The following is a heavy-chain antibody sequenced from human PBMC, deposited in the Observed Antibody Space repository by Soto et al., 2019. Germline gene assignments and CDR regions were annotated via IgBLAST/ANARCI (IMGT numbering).Heavy chain of an antibody. V-gene: IGHV1-69*02. J-gene: IGHJ4*02. CDR1: GGTFSSYT. Sequence: ASVKVSCKASGGTFSSYTISWVRQAPGQGLEWMGRIIPILGIANYAQKFQGRVTITADKSTSTAYMELSSLRSEDTAVYYCARIICGGDCYLDYWGQGTLVTVSS. CDR3: ARIICGGDCYLDY. CDR2: IIPILGIA. D-gene: IGHD2-21*02.